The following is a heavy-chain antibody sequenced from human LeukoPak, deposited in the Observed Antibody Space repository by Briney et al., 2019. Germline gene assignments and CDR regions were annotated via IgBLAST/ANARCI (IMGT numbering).Heavy chain of an antibody. V-gene: IGHV1-46*01. CDR3: ARDQEGFDY. CDR2: IYPRDGST. J-gene: IGHJ4*02. CDR1: GYTFTSYA. Sequence: ASVKVSCKASGYTFTSYAMNWVRQAPGQGLEWMGMIYPRDGSTSYAQKFQGRVTVTRDTSTSTVHMELSGLRSEGTAVYYCARDQEGFDYWGQGTLVTVSS.